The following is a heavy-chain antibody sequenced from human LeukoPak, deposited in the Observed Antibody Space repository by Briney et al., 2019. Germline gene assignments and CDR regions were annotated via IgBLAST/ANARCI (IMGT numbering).Heavy chain of an antibody. D-gene: IGHD3-16*01. Sequence: ASVKVSCKASGYTFTGYYMHWVRQAPGQGLEWMGWINPSSGGTNYAQKFQGRVTMTRDTSISTAYMELSRLRSDDTAVYYCARGDYDYVWGSYALTYFDYRSQGTLVTVSS. CDR2: INPSSGGT. V-gene: IGHV1-2*02. CDR1: GYTFTGYY. CDR3: ARGDYDYVWGSYALTYFDY. J-gene: IGHJ4*02.